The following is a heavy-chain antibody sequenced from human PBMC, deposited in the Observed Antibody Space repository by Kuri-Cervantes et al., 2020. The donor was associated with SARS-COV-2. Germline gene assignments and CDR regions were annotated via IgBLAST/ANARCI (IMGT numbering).Heavy chain of an antibody. J-gene: IGHJ6*03. Sequence: ASVKVSCKASGYTFTSYGISWVRQAPGQGLEWMGWISAYNVNTNYAQKLQGRVTMTTDTSTSTAYMELRSLRSDDTAVYYCARLAVYYYYMDVWGKWTTVTVSS. CDR2: ISAYNVNT. CDR3: ARLAVYYYYMDV. V-gene: IGHV1-18*01. D-gene: IGHD6-19*01. CDR1: GYTFTSYG.